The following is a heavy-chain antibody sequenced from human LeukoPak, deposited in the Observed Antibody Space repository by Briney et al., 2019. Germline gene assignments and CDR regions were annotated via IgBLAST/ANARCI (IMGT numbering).Heavy chain of an antibody. D-gene: IGHD5-12*01. CDR2: ISSSSSYI. CDR1: GFTFSSYS. J-gene: IGHJ4*02. V-gene: IGHV3-21*01. CDR3: ARALDIVATFTPIDY. Sequence: GGSPRLSCAASGFTFSSYSMNWVRQAPGKGLEWVSSISSSSSYIYYADSVKGRFTISRDNAKNSLYLQMNSLRAEDTAVYYCARALDIVATFTPIDYWGQGTLVTVSS.